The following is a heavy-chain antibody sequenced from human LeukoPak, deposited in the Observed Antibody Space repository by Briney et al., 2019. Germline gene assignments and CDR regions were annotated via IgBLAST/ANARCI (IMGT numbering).Heavy chain of an antibody. D-gene: IGHD3-22*01. V-gene: IGHV3-74*01. J-gene: IGHJ4*02. CDR1: GFTFSSYW. Sequence: GGSLRLSCAASGFTFSSYWMHWVRQAPGKGLVWVSRINTDGSSTSYADSVKGRFTISRDNAKNTLYLQMNSLRAEDTAVYYCAKVPRYYYDSSGYSYFDYWGQGTLVTVSS. CDR3: AKVPRYYYDSSGYSYFDY. CDR2: INTDGSST.